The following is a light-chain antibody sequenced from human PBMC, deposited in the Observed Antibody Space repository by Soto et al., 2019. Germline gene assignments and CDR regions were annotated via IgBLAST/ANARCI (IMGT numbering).Light chain of an antibody. CDR2: GAS. V-gene: IGKV3-15*01. J-gene: IGKJ1*01. Sequence: IVMTQSPATLSVSPWERATLSCRASQSASSNLAWYQQKPGQAPRLLIYGASTRATGIPARFSGSGSGTDFTLTISSLQAGDVGVYYCQQDYTSPRTFGHGTKVDIK. CDR1: QSASSN. CDR3: QQDYTSPRT.